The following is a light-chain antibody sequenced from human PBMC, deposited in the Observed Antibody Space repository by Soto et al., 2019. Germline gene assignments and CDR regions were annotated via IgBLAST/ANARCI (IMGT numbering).Light chain of an antibody. J-gene: IGKJ2*01. CDR3: QQYNNWPPIT. CDR2: SAS. V-gene: IGKV3-15*01. CDR1: QGVSSN. Sequence: ETVMTQSPATLSVSPGERATLSCRASQGVSSNLAWYQQKPGQAPRLLIYSASTRATGIPARFSGSGSGTEFTLTISSLQSEDFAVYYCQQYNNWPPITFGQGTKLESK.